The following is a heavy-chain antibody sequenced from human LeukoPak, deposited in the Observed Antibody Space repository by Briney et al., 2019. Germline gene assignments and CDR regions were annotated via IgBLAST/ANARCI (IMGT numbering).Heavy chain of an antibody. D-gene: IGHD3-9*01. V-gene: IGHV1-69*13. Sequence: SVKVSCKASGGTFSSYAISWVRQAPGPGLEWMGGIIPIFGTANYAQKFQGRVTITADESTSTAYMELSSLRSEDTAVYYCATVLRYFDWLPIDYWGQGTLVTVSS. J-gene: IGHJ4*02. CDR1: GGTFSSYA. CDR2: IIPIFGTA. CDR3: ATVLRYFDWLPIDY.